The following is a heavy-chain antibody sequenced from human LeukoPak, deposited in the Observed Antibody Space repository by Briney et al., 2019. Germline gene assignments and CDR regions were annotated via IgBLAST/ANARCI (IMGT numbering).Heavy chain of an antibody. D-gene: IGHD1-14*01. CDR1: GFTFSSYW. J-gene: IGHJ1*01. CDR2: INSDGSST. CDR3: CATKPDSDF. V-gene: IGHV3-74*01. Sequence: GSLRLSCAASGFTFSSYWMHWVRQAPGKGLVWVSRINSDGSSTSYADSVRGRFTISRDYAKNTLYLQMNNLRADDTAVYYCCATKPDSDFWGQGTMVTVSS.